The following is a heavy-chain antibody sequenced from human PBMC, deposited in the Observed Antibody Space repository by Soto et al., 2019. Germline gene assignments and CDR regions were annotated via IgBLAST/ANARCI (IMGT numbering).Heavy chain of an antibody. Sequence: GGSLRLSCAASGFTFSSYAMRWVRQATGKGLEWVSAISGSGGSTYYADSVKGRFTISRDNSKNTLYLQMHSLRAEDTAVYYCANMQPAAGAYYYYYYMDVWGEGTTVTVSS. D-gene: IGHD2-2*01. CDR1: GFTFSSYA. CDR3: ANMQPAAGAYYYYYYMDV. J-gene: IGHJ6*03. CDR2: ISGSGGST. V-gene: IGHV3-23*01.